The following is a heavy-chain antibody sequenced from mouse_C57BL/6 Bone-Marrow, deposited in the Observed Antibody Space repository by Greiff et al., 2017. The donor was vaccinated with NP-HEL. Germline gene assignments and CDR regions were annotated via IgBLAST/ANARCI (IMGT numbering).Heavy chain of an antibody. V-gene: IGHV14-3*01. CDR2: IDPANGNT. CDR3: ARWELGHLAWFAY. Sequence: EVKLQESVAELVRPGASVKLSCTASGFNIKNTYMHWVKQRPEQGLEWIGRIDPANGNTKYAPKFQCTATITADTSSNTAYLQLSSLTSEDTAIYYCARWELGHLAWFAYWGQGTLVTVSA. D-gene: IGHD4-1*01. J-gene: IGHJ3*01. CDR1: GFNIKNTY.